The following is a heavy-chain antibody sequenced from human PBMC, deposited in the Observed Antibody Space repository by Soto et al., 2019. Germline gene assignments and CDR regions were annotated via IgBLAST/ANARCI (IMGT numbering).Heavy chain of an antibody. CDR2: INSDGSST. CDR1: GFTFSSYW. CDR3: ARDCSGGSCYRLHYMDV. Sequence: EVQLVESGGGLVQPGGSLRLSCAASGFTFSSYWMHWVRQAPGKGLVWVSRINSDGSSTSYADSVKGRFTISRDNAKNTLYLQMNSLRAEDTAVYYCARDCSGGSCYRLHYMDVWGKGTTVTVSS. V-gene: IGHV3-74*01. D-gene: IGHD2-15*01. J-gene: IGHJ6*03.